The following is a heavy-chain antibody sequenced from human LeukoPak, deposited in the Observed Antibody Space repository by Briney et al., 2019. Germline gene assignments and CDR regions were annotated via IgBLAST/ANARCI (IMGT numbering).Heavy chain of an antibody. V-gene: IGHV1-2*02. Sequence: GASVKVSCKASGYTFTGYYMHWVRQAPGQGLEWMGWINPNSGGTNYAQKFQGRVTMTRDTSISTAYMELSRLRSDDTAVYYCARSRSGYYTTKFDPWGQGTLVTVSS. J-gene: IGHJ5*02. D-gene: IGHD3-3*01. CDR2: INPNSGGT. CDR3: ARSRSGYYTTKFDP. CDR1: GYTFTGYY.